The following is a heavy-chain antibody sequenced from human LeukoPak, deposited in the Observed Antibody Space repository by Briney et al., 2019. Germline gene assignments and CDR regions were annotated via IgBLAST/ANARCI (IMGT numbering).Heavy chain of an antibody. CDR3: AKDGAYYIDDY. V-gene: IGHV3-30*02. CDR1: GLTFSNYG. Sequence: GGSLRLSCATSGLTFSNYGMQWVRQAPGKGPEWVAFIGHDGNNEQYTDSLKGRFTISRDNSKNTLYLQMNSLRTEDTAVYYCAKDGAYYIDDYWGQGTLVTVSS. D-gene: IGHD3-10*01. CDR2: IGHDGNNE. J-gene: IGHJ4*02.